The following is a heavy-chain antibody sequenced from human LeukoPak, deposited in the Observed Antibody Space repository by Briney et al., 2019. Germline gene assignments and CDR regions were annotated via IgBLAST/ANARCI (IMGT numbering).Heavy chain of an antibody. CDR2: IGIAGDT. J-gene: IGHJ4*02. V-gene: IGHV3-13*01. Sequence: GGSLRLCCAVSGFSFSNYDVYWVRQAPGKGLEWVSAIGIAGDTYYPGSVKGRFTIFRENAKNSLYLQMNSLRAGDTAVYYCARGGYYDILTGYSALEHWGQGTLVTVSS. D-gene: IGHD3-9*01. CDR3: ARGGYYDILTGYSALEH. CDR1: GFSFSNYD.